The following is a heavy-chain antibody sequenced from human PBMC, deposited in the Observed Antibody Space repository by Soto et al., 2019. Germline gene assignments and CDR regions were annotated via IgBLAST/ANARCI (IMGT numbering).Heavy chain of an antibody. CDR2: MNPNSGNT. J-gene: IGHJ6*03. CDR1: GYTFTSYD. CDR3: ARLRVLRFLEWLSRHPYYYYYMDV. D-gene: IGHD3-3*01. V-gene: IGHV1-8*01. Sequence: ASVKVSCKASGYTFTSYDINWARQATGQGLEWMGWMNPNSGNTGYAQKFQGRVTMTRNTSISTAYMELSSLRSEDTAVYYCARLRVLRFLEWLSRHPYYYYYMDVWGKGTTVTVSS.